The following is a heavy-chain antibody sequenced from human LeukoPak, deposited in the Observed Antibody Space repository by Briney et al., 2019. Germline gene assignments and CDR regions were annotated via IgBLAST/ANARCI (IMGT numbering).Heavy chain of an antibody. J-gene: IGHJ4*02. Sequence: SETLSLTCTVSGGSISSYYWSWIRQPPGKGLEWIGYIYYSGSTNYNPSLKSRVTISVDTSRNQFSQKLSSATAADTAVYYCASYSYYYDSSGYFDYWGQGTLVTVSS. CDR2: IYYSGST. CDR1: GGSISSYY. D-gene: IGHD3-22*01. CDR3: ASYSYYYDSSGYFDY. V-gene: IGHV4-59*01.